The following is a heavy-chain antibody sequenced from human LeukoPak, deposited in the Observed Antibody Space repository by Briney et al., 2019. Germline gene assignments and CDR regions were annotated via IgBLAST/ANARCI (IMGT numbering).Heavy chain of an antibody. D-gene: IGHD5-24*01. V-gene: IGHV3-7*01. CDR3: ARVALQSFDY. Sequence: GSLRLSFAASGFPFSSYWMSWVRPAPGKGLEWVANIKQDGSEKYYVDSVKGRFTISRDNAKISLYLQMNSLRAEDTAVYYCARVALQSFDYWGQGTLVTVSS. CDR1: GFPFSSYW. CDR2: IKQDGSEK. J-gene: IGHJ4*02.